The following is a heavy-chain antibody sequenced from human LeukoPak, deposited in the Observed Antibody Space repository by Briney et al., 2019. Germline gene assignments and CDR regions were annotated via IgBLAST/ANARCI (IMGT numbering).Heavy chain of an antibody. V-gene: IGHV1-69*02. CDR2: IIPILGIA. CDR1: GGTFSSYT. CDR3: ARWSVGATRVNDY. Sequence: SVKVSCKAAGGTFSSYTISWVRQAPGQGLGWMGRIIPILGIANYAQKFQGRVTITADKSTSTAYMELSSLRSEDTAVYYCARWSVGATRVNDYWGQGTLVTVSS. D-gene: IGHD1-26*01. J-gene: IGHJ4*02.